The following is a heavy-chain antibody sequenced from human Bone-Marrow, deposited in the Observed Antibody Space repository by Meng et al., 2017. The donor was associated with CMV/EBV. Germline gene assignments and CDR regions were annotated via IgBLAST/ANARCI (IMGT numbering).Heavy chain of an antibody. D-gene: IGHD3-3*01. CDR2: ISAYNGNT. Sequence: ASVKVSCKASGYTFTGYYMHWVRQAPGQGLEWMGWISAYNGNTNYAQKLQGRVTMTTDTSTSTAYMELRSLRSDDTAVYYCARVFGYAFDIWGQGTMVTVSS. CDR1: GYTFTGYY. V-gene: IGHV1-18*04. CDR3: ARVFGYAFDI. J-gene: IGHJ3*02.